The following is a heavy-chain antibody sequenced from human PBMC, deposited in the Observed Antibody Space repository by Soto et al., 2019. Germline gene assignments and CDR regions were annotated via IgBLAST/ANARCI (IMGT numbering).Heavy chain of an antibody. CDR3: AREKVYYGSGSLDY. Sequence: SETLSLTCTVSGGSISSYYWSWIRQPAGKGLEWIGRIYTSGSTNYNPSLKSRVTMSVDTSKNQFSLKLRSVTAADTAVYYCAREKVYYGSGSLDYWGQGTLVTVSS. D-gene: IGHD3-10*01. CDR1: GGSISSYY. CDR2: IYTSGST. J-gene: IGHJ4*02. V-gene: IGHV4-4*07.